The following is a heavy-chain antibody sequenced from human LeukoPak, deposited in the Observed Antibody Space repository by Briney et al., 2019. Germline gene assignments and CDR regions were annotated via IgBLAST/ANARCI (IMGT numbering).Heavy chain of an antibody. V-gene: IGHV1-2*02. D-gene: IGHD1-26*01. CDR2: INPNSGGT. CDR3: ARDPYSGSYGNYYYYFMDV. J-gene: IGHJ6*03. CDR1: GCTFTDYF. Sequence: ASVKVSCKASGCTFTDYFLHWVRQAPGQGLEWMGWINPNSGGTNYAQKFQGRVTMTRDTSTSTAYMDLSRLRSDDTAVYYCARDPYSGSYGNYYYYFMDVWGKGTTVTISS.